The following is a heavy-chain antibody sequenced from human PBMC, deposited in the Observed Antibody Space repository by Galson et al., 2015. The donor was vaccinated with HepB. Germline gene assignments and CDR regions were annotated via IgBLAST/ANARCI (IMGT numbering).Heavy chain of an antibody. V-gene: IGHV3-23*01. CDR2: VSGSGDTT. CDR1: GFTFSNYA. CDR3: AKAFYCRSVTCPFDY. D-gene: IGHD2-2*01. Sequence: SLRLSCAASGFTFSNYAMSWVRQAPGWGPEWVSGVSGSGDTTDYGDSVQGRFTISRDNSKNTLYLQMNSLRAEDTAIYYCAKAFYCRSVTCPFDYWGQGALVTVSS. J-gene: IGHJ4*02.